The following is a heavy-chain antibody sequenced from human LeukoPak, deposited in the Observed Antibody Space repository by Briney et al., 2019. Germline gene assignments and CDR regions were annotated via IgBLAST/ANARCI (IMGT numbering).Heavy chain of an antibody. V-gene: IGHV1-46*01. D-gene: IGHD1-14*01. CDR3: AKETPNTGWFDP. CDR1: GHTFTTYY. J-gene: IGHJ5*02. CDR2: INPSADGT. Sequence: ASVKVSCKASGHTFTTYYVDLVRQAPGQGVEWMGVINPSADGTNSPQRFQGRVTLTRDTSTSTVYMELSSLRSEDAAIYYCAKETPNTGWFDPWGQGTLVTVSS.